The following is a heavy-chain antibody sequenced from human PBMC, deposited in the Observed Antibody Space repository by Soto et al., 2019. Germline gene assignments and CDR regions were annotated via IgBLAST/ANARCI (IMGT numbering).Heavy chain of an antibody. CDR3: ARASDLGYCSSTSCYWFDP. Sequence: ASVKVSCKASGYTFTSSGISWVRQAPGQGLEWMGWISAYNGNTNYAQKLQGRVTMTTDTSTSTAYMELRSLRSDDTAVYYCARASDLGYCSSTSCYWFDPWGQGTLVTVSS. J-gene: IGHJ5*02. D-gene: IGHD2-2*01. CDR1: GYTFTSSG. V-gene: IGHV1-18*01. CDR2: ISAYNGNT.